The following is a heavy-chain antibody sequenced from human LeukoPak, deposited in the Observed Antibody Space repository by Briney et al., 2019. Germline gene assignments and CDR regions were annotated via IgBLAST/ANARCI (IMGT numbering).Heavy chain of an antibody. CDR2: ISGSGGST. Sequence: PGGSLRLSCAASGFTFSSYWMSWVRQAPGKGLEWVSAISGSGGSTYYADSVKGRFTISRDNSKNTLYLQMNTLRVEDSAVYYCAKDLGYCTDGICYIRGLGGSAFDYWGQGTLVTVSS. CDR1: GFTFSSYW. V-gene: IGHV3-23*01. J-gene: IGHJ4*02. D-gene: IGHD2-8*01. CDR3: AKDLGYCTDGICYIRGLGGSAFDY.